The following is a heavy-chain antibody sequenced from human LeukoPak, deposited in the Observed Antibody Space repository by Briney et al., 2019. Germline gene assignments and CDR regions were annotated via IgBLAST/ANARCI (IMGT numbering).Heavy chain of an antibody. CDR3: ARESLGYCSSTSCYGRYYDFWSGYYVFDY. D-gene: IGHD3-3*01. J-gene: IGHJ4*02. Sequence: PGGSLRLSCAASGFTFSDYYMSWIRQAPGKGLEWVSYISSSGSTIYYADSVKGRFTISRDNAKNSLYLQMNGLRAEDTAVYYCARESLGYCSSTSCYGRYYDFWSGYYVFDYWGQGTLVTVSS. V-gene: IGHV3-11*01. CDR1: GFTFSDYY. CDR2: ISSSGSTI.